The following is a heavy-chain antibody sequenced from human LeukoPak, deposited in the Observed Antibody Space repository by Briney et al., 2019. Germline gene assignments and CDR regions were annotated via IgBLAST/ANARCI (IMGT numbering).Heavy chain of an antibody. J-gene: IGHJ4*02. CDR3: ARGGNPRDGPDY. D-gene: IGHD4-23*01. CDR2: ISFDGSNK. CDR1: GFTFSSYT. V-gene: IGHV3-30-3*01. Sequence: PGGSLRLSCAASGFTFSSYTIHWVRQAPGKGLERVAVISFDGSNKYYADSVKGRFSISRDNSKITLYLQMNSLGAEDTAVYYCARGGNPRDGPDYWGQGTLVTVSS.